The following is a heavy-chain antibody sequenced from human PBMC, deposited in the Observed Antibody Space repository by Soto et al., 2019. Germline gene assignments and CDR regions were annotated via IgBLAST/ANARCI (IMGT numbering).Heavy chain of an antibody. CDR3: ARLQRTVTAYYYYYDMDV. CDR2: FYYTGST. CDR1: GGSISSNF. Sequence: QVQLQESGPGLVKPSETLSLTCTVSGGSISSNFWSWIRQPPRKGLEWIGNFYYTGSTNYNASLKSRVTISVDTSKNQFSLKLSSVTAADTAVYYCARLQRTVTAYYYYYDMDVWXXGTTVTVSS. V-gene: IGHV4-59*01. D-gene: IGHD2-21*02. J-gene: IGHJ6*04.